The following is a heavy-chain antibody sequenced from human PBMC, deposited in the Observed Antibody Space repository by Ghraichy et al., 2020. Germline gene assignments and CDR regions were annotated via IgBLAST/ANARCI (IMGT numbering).Heavy chain of an antibody. CDR1: GGSISSYY. D-gene: IGHD6-19*01. CDR2: IYTSGST. V-gene: IGHV4-4*07. J-gene: IGHJ5*02. Sequence: SETLSLTCTVSGGSISSYYWSWIRQPAGKGLEWIGRIYTSGSTNYNPSLKSRVTMSVDTSKNQFSLKLSSVTAADTAVYYCARGYSSGWYGWFDPWGQGTLVTVSS. CDR3: ARGYSSGWYGWFDP.